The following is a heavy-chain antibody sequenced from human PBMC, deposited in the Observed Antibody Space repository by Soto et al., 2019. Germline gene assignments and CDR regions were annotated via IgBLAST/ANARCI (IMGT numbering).Heavy chain of an antibody. CDR2: IIPVYGIA. D-gene: IGHD5-12*01. CDR3: ATSHGYSGYNLDY. J-gene: IGHJ4*02. V-gene: IGHV1-69*01. CDR1: GGTFFREA. Sequence: VRLVQSGAEVKKPGSSMKVSCKASGGTFFREAISWVRQAPGQGPEWMGGIIPVYGIAVYAQKFQDRLTISAADSTNTGYMELSSLRNNDTAVYYCATSHGYSGYNLDYWGQGTLVTVSS.